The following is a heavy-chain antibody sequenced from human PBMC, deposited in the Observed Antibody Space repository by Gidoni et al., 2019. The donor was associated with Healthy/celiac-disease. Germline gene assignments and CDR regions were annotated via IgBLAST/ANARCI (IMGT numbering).Heavy chain of an antibody. CDR2: IYYSGST. J-gene: IGHJ3*02. V-gene: IGHV4-39*07. CDR3: ARDRHPYDYVWGSYRYDAFDI. Sequence: QLQLQESGPGLVKPSETLSLTCTVSGGSISSSSYYWGWLRQPPGKGLEWIGSIYYSGSTYYNPSLKSRVTISVDTSKNQFSLKLSSVTAADTAVYYCARDRHPYDYVWGSYRYDAFDIWGQGTMVTVSS. D-gene: IGHD3-16*02. CDR1: GGSISSSSYY.